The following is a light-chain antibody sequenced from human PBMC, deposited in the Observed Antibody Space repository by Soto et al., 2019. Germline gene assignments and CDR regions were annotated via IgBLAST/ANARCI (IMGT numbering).Light chain of an antibody. V-gene: IGLV2-14*01. CDR3: SSYTSSNTVV. Sequence: QSALTQPASVSGSPGQSITISCTGTSSDVGAYKYVSWYQQYPGKAPQLMIYHVSNRPSGVSNRFSGSKSGNTASLTISGLQAEDEADYYCSSYTSSNTVVFGTGTKVTVL. CDR2: HVS. J-gene: IGLJ1*01. CDR1: SSDVGAYKY.